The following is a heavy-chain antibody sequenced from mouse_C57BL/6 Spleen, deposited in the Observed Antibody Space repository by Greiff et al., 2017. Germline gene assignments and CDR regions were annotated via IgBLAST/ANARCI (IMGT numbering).Heavy chain of an antibody. D-gene: IGHD2-3*01. CDR1: GFTFSSYG. J-gene: IGHJ3*01. V-gene: IGHV5-6*01. Sequence: EVMLVESGGDLVKPGGSLKLSCAASGFTFSSYGMSWVRQTPDKRLEWVATISIGGSYTYYPDSVKGRVTISRDNAKNTLYRQMSSLKSEDTAMYYCARHEGGLLPWGQGTLVTVSA. CDR2: ISIGGSYT. CDR3: ARHEGGLLP.